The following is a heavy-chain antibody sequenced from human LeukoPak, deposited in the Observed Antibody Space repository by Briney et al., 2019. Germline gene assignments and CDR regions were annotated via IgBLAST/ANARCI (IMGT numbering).Heavy chain of an antibody. CDR1: GDSISSYY. D-gene: IGHD1-26*01. V-gene: IGHV4-59*01. CDR2: IYYSGST. CDR3: ARGLYSGSNSAFDT. J-gene: IGHJ3*02. Sequence: PSETLSLTCTVSGDSISSYYWSWIRQPPGKGLEWIGYIYYSGSTNYNPSLKSRVTISVDTSKNQFSLKLSSVTAADTAVYYCARGLYSGSNSAFDTWGQGTMVTVSS.